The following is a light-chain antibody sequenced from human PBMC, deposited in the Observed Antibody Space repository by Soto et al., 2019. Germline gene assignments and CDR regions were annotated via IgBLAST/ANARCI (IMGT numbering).Light chain of an antibody. Sequence: QSALTQPASVSGSPGQSITISCTGTSSDVGGYNYVSWYQQHPGKAPKRMIYEVSNRPSGVSNRFSGSKSGKTASLTISGLQAEDEFDYYCSSSTSSSTPYVFRTRTKLTGL. CDR1: SSDVGGYNY. J-gene: IGLJ1*01. V-gene: IGLV2-14*01. CDR2: EVS. CDR3: SSSTSSSTPYV.